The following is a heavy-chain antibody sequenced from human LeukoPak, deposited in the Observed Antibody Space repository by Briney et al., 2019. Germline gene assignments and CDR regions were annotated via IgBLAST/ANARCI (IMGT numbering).Heavy chain of an antibody. Sequence: GGSLRLSCAASGFTVSSNYMTWVRQAPGKWLEWVSVIYSGGSTYYADSVKGRFTISRDNSKNTLFLQMNSLRAEDTAVYYCARNFALDYWGQGTLVTVSS. CDR3: ARNFALDY. CDR2: IYSGGST. CDR1: GFTVSSNY. J-gene: IGHJ4*02. V-gene: IGHV3-53*01.